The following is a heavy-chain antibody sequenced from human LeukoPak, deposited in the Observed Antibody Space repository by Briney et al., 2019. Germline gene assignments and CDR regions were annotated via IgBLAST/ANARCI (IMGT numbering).Heavy chain of an antibody. CDR2: IWFDGSDK. J-gene: IGHJ4*02. Sequence: GGSLRLSCAASGFTFSGYGMPWVRQVPGKGLQWVALIWFDGSDKYYADSVKGRFTISRDNSKNTMSLQMNSLRAEDTAVYYCARDDGKLIDYWGQGTLVTVSS. CDR1: GFTFSGYG. V-gene: IGHV3-33*01. CDR3: ARDDGKLIDY. D-gene: IGHD1-7*01.